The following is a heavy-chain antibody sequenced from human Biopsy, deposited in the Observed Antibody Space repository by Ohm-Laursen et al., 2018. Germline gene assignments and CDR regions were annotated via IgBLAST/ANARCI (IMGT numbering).Heavy chain of an antibody. CDR2: NIPILGTG. J-gene: IGHJ1*01. CDR3: ATKLTGYFHH. D-gene: IGHD3-9*01. V-gene: IGHV1-69*06. CDR1: GGTFSNYG. Sequence: GASVKVSCRVPGGTFSNYGVSWVRQASGQGLEWLGGNIPILGTGNYAQKFQDRVTVAADTSTSTATMELRSLRSDDTAVYYCATKLTGYFHHWGQGTLVIVSS.